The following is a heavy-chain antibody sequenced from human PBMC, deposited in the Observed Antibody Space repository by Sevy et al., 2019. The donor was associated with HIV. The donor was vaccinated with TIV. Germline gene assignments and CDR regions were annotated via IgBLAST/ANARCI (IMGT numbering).Heavy chain of an antibody. V-gene: IGHV3-66*01. CDR2: IYSGGST. CDR1: GFTVSSNY. CDR3: ARGGATRYFDY. J-gene: IGHJ4*02. D-gene: IGHD1-1*01. Sequence: LSLTCAASGFTVSSNYMSWVRQAPGKGLEWVSVIYSGGSTYYADSVKGRFTISRDNSKNTLYLQMNSLRAEDTAVYYCARGGATRYFDYWGQGTLVTVSS.